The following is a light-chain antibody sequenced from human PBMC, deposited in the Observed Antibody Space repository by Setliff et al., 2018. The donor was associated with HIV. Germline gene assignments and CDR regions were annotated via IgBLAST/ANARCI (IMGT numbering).Light chain of an antibody. CDR2: DNN. CDR3: ATWDSSLSAGV. V-gene: IGLV1-51*01. Sequence: QSVLTQPPSVSAAPGQKVTISCSGSSSNIENNFVPWYQQLPGTAPKLLIYDNNKRPSGIPDRVSGSKSGTSATLGITGLQTGDEADYYCATWDSSLSAGVFGGGTKVTVL. J-gene: IGLJ2*01. CDR1: SSNIENNF.